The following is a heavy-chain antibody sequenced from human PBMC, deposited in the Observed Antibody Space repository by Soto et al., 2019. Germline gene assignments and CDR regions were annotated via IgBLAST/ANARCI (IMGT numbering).Heavy chain of an antibody. CDR2: ISSSSSYI. Sequence: PGGSLRLSCAASGFTFSSYSMNWVRQAPGKGLEWVSSISSSSSYIYYADSVKGRFTISRDNAKNSLYLQMNSLRAEDTAVYYCARDSPPSFEYYFDYWGQGTLVTVSS. D-gene: IGHD2-2*01. V-gene: IGHV3-21*01. CDR3: ARDSPPSFEYYFDY. J-gene: IGHJ4*02. CDR1: GFTFSSYS.